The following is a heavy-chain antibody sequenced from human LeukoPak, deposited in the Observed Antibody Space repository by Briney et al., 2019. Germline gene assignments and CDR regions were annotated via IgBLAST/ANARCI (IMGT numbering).Heavy chain of an antibody. CDR1: RFTFSSYA. CDR3: AKDRSRGYQLLPNYLDY. J-gene: IGHJ4*02. V-gene: IGHV3-23*01. CDR2: ISGSGGST. Sequence: GGSLRLSCAASRFTFSSYAMSWVRQAPGKGLEWVSAISGSGGSTYYADSVKGRFTISRDNSKNTLYLQMNSLRAEDTAVYYCAKDRSRGYQLLPNYLDYWGQGTLVTVSS. D-gene: IGHD2-2*01.